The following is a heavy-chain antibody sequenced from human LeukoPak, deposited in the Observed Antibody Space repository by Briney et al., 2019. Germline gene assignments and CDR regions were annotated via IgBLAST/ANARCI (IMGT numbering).Heavy chain of an antibody. CDR2: TYYRTKWYN. D-gene: IGHD5-12*01. CDR3: AREDGGYDQLFYFYGMDV. V-gene: IGHV6-1*01. CDR1: GDIVSSNIAA. Sequence: SQTLSLTCAISGDIVSSNIAAWNWIRQSPSRGLEGLGRTYYRTKWYNDYEISVKSRITIKPDTSKNQFSLQLNSVTPEDTAVYYCAREDGGYDQLFYFYGMDVWGQGTTVTVSS. J-gene: IGHJ6*02.